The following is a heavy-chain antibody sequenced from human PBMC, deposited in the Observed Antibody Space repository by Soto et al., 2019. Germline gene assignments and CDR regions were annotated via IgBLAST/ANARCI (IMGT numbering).Heavy chain of an antibody. J-gene: IGHJ5*02. V-gene: IGHV4-4*02. D-gene: IGHD4-4*01. CDR1: GGSISSSNW. Sequence: SETLSLTCAVSGGSISSSNWWSWVRQPPGKGLEWIGEIYHSGSTNYNPSLKSRVTISVDKSKNQFSLKLGSVTAADTAVYYCASTAPTVTTSNWFDPWGQGTLVTVSS. CDR2: IYHSGST. CDR3: ASTAPTVTTSNWFDP.